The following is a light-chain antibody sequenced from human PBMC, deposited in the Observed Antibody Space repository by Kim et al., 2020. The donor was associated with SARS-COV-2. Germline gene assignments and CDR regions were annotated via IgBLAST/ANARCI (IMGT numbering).Light chain of an antibody. J-gene: IGLJ3*02. CDR3: SSYAGSNNFVL. CDR1: SSDIGGPYNY. Sequence: SVTISCTGTSSDIGGPYNYVSWYQQHPGQAPKLIIYEVNKRPSGVPDRFSGSKSGHTASLTVSGLQAEDEADYYCSSYAGSNNFVLFGGGTQLTVL. V-gene: IGLV2-8*01. CDR2: EVN.